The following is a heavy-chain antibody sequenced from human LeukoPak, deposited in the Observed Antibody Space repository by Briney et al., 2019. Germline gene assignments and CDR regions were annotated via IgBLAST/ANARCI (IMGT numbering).Heavy chain of an antibody. CDR3: ARDRRPVVPAASIYGDYGEDAFDI. D-gene: IGHD2-2*01. Sequence: GWALTLSRASSLFTYSYHSMNWLRQAPAKGLEGVSSISSSSSYKYYPDAVKGRFTISRDNAKNSLYLQMNSLRAEDTAVYYCARDRRPVVPAASIYGDYGEDAFDIWGQGTMVTVSS. CDR2: ISSSSSYK. V-gene: IGHV3-21*01. CDR1: LFTYSYHS. J-gene: IGHJ3*02.